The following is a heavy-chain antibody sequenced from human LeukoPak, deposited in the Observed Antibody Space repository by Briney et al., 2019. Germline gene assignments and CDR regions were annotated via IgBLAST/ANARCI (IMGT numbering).Heavy chain of an antibody. CDR3: ARVGPGAAGTGYYYYGMDV. D-gene: IGHD6-13*01. CDR1: GFPFTTYG. Sequence: ASVKVSCKTSGFPFTTYGINWVRQAPGQGLEWMGWMNPNSGNTGYAQKFQGRVTMTRNTSISTAYMELSSLRSEDTAVYYCARVGPGAAGTGYYYYGMDVWGQGTTVTVSS. CDR2: MNPNSGNT. J-gene: IGHJ6*02. V-gene: IGHV1-8*02.